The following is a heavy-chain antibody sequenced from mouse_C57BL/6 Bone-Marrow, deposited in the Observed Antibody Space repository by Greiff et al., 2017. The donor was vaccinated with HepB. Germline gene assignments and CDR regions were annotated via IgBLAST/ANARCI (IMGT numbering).Heavy chain of an antibody. Sequence: EVQRVESEGGLVQPGSSMKLSCTASGFTFSDYYMAWVRQVPEKGLEWVANINYDGSSTYYLDSLKSRFIISRDNAKNILYLQMSSLKSEDTATYYCARQIYYYGSSLYYFDYWGQGTTLTVSS. D-gene: IGHD1-1*01. CDR1: GFTFSDYY. J-gene: IGHJ2*01. V-gene: IGHV5-16*01. CDR3: ARQIYYYGSSLYYFDY. CDR2: INYDGSST.